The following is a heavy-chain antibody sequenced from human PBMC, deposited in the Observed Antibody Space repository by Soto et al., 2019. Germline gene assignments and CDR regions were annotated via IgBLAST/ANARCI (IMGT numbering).Heavy chain of an antibody. D-gene: IGHD6-6*01. CDR3: ARHGLAAPHVDYGMEV. V-gene: IGHV5-10-1*01. CDR2: IDPSDSYT. Sequence: GESLKISCKGSGYSFTSYWISWVRQMPGKGLEWMGRIDPSDSYTNYSPSFQGHVTISADKSISTAYLQWSSLKASDTAMDYCARHGLAAPHVDYGMEVAGEGTKVTVS. J-gene: IGHJ6*02. CDR1: GYSFTSYW.